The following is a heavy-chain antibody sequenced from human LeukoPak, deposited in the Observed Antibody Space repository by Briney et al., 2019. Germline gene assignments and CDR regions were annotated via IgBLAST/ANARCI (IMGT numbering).Heavy chain of an antibody. CDR1: GGTFSSYA. J-gene: IGHJ4*02. V-gene: IGHV1-2*02. CDR3: ARDSRIVVVTAPDY. Sequence: ASVKVSCKASGGTFSSYAISWVRQAPGQGLEWMGWINPNSGGTNYAQKFQGRVTMTRDTSISTAYMELRSLRSDDTAVYYCARDSRIVVVTAPDYWGQGTLVTVSS. D-gene: IGHD2-21*02. CDR2: INPNSGGT.